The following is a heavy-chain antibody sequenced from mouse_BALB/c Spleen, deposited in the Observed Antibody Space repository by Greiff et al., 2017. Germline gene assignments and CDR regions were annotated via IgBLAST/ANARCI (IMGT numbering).Heavy chain of an antibody. CDR3: ARGGNNNWYFDV. CDR1: GYTFTDYF. J-gene: IGHJ1*01. D-gene: IGHD2-1*01. Sequence: VQVVESGPELVKPGASVKISCTASGYTFTDYFINWVKQKPGQGLEWIGWIYPGSGNTKYTAKFKGKTTLTVDTSSSTAYMQLSSLTSEDTAVYFCARGGNNNWYFDVWGAGTTVTVSS. CDR2: IYPGSGNT. V-gene: IGHV1-84*02.